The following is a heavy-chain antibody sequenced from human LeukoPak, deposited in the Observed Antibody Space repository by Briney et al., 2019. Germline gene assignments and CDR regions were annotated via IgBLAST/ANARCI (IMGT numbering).Heavy chain of an antibody. CDR2: IDHRGFT. CDR3: ASGRTYLDY. CDR1: GGSFSAHY. J-gene: IGHJ4*02. Sequence: SETLSLTCAVYGGSFSAHYWSCLRQPPGKGLEWIGEIDHRGFTSYNPSLKSRVTISVDTSNNQFSLRLTSVTAADTAVYYCASGRTYLDYWGQGTLVTVSS. V-gene: IGHV4-34*01.